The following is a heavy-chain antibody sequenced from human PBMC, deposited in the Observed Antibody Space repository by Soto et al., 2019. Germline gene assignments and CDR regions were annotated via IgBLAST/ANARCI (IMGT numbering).Heavy chain of an antibody. CDR2: ISYDGSNK. Sequence: GGSLRLSCAASGFTFSSYAMHWVRHAPGKGLEWVAVISYDGSNKYYADSVKGRFTISRDNSKNTLYLQMNSLRAEDTAVYYCARDRDLGTYGMDVWGQGTTVTVSS. V-gene: IGHV3-30-3*01. CDR3: ARDRDLGTYGMDV. D-gene: IGHD1-1*01. J-gene: IGHJ6*02. CDR1: GFTFSSYA.